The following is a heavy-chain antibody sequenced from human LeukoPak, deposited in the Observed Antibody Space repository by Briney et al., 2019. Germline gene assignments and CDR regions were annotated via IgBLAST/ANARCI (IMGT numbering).Heavy chain of an antibody. D-gene: IGHD3-22*01. CDR2: INPIGGST. CDR3: ARDSATEYYYDSSGPGYFQH. J-gene: IGHJ1*01. V-gene: IGHV1-46*01. CDR1: GYTFTSYY. Sequence: ASVKVSCKASGYTFTSYYMHWVRQAPGQGLEWMGIINPIGGSTSYAQKFQGRVTMTRDTSTSTVYMELSSLRSEATAVYYCARDSATEYYYDSSGPGYFQHWGQGTLVTVSS.